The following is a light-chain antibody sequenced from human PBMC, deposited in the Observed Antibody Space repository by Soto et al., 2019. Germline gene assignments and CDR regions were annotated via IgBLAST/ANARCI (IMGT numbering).Light chain of an antibody. Sequence: EIVLTQSPASLSLSPGERATLXXXXXQSVPRNLAWYQQRPGQAPRLLIYDASSRATGIPDRFSGSGSGTDFILTISSLLPEDFAVYYCQQSSNWPPEITFGQGTRLEI. V-gene: IGKV3-11*01. CDR1: QSVPRN. CDR3: QQSSNWPPEIT. J-gene: IGKJ5*01. CDR2: DAS.